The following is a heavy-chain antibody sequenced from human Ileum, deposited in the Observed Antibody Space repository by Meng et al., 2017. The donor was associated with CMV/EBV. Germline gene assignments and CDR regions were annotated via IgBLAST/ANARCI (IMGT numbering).Heavy chain of an antibody. V-gene: IGHV3-7*01. CDR2: INEDGSQE. CDR1: FSQYW. CDR3: ARMYCTSTTCYTDAFDF. D-gene: IGHD2-2*02. J-gene: IGHJ3*01. Sequence: FSQYWRGWLRQTPGKGGLEWVANINEDGSQEYFLDSVRGRFTISRDNAKSSLSLQMNSLRADDTALYYCARMYCTSTTCYTDAFDFWGQGTMVTVSS.